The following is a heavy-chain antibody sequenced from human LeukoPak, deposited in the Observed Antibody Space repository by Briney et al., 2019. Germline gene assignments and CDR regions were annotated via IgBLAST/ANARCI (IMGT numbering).Heavy chain of an antibody. V-gene: IGHV3-21*01. CDR1: GFTFSSYS. CDR3: ARVKDQDYYDSSGYYPDAFDI. Sequence: GGSLRLSCAASGFTFSSYSMNWVRQAPGKGLEWVSSISSSSSYIYYADSVKGRFTISRDNAKNSLYLQMNSLRAEDTAVYYCARVKDQDYYDSSGYYPDAFDIWGQGTMVTVSS. D-gene: IGHD3-22*01. J-gene: IGHJ3*02. CDR2: ISSSSSYI.